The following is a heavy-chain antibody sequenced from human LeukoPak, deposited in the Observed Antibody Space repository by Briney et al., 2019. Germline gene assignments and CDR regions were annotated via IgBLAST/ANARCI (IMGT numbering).Heavy chain of an antibody. CDR1: GGSISIYY. D-gene: IGHD1-26*01. CDR3: ARAVGGVASYFDY. V-gene: IGHV4-34*01. Sequence: PPETLSLTCTVSGGSISIYYWNWNRQPPGKGLEWIGEINHSGSTNYNPSLKSRVTISVDTSKNHFSLRLSSVTAADTAVYYCARAVGGVASYFDYWGQGTLVTVSS. J-gene: IGHJ4*02. CDR2: INHSGST.